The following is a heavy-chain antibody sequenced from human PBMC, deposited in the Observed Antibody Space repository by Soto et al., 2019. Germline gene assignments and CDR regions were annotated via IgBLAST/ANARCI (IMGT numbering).Heavy chain of an antibody. D-gene: IGHD6-19*01. Sequence: PGGYLRLSCRASGFVFSDYSMNCVVQAPGKGLEWVSSIDSSGQYIYYADSIEGRFTISRDNAQNSLFLQMNNLGVGDTAVYYCAREVAKYTRGLPEWFDPCGPAILLTVS. J-gene: IGHJ5*02. CDR1: GFVFSDYS. V-gene: IGHV3-21*01. CDR2: IDSSGQYI. CDR3: AREVAKYTRGLPEWFDP.